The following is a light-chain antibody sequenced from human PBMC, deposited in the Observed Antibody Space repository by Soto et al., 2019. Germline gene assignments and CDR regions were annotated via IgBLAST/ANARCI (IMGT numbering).Light chain of an antibody. CDR3: GTWDNGLSAVV. CDR1: DSNIWYNS. CDR2: END. J-gene: IGLJ2*01. Sequence: QAVVTQPPSVSAAPGQKITISCSGSDSNIWYNSVSWYQQLPGTAPKLLISENDERPSDLPDRFSASKSGTSATLGFTGLQTGDEATYFCGTWDNGLSAVVFGGGTKVTVL. V-gene: IGLV1-51*02.